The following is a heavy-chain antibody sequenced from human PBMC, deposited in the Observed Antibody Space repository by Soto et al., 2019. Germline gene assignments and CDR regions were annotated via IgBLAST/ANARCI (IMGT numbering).Heavy chain of an antibody. CDR2: ISYDGSNK. Sequence: VESLRLSCAASGFTFSSYAMHWVRQAPGKGLEWVAVISYDGSNKYYADSVKGRFTISRDNSKNTLYLQMNSLRAEDTAVYYCARGSGSREVNYYYGMDVWGQGTTVTVSS. D-gene: IGHD1-26*01. CDR3: ARGSGSREVNYYYGMDV. CDR1: GFTFSSYA. J-gene: IGHJ6*02. V-gene: IGHV3-30-3*01.